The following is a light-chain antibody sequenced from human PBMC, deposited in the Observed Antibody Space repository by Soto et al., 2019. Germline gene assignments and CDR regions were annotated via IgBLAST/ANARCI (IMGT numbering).Light chain of an antibody. Sequence: IQMTQSPSSLSASVGDRVTITCRASQSISDYLTWYQHKPGEAPEVLIYSASTLRSGVPSRFSGTGSGTEFILVIDSLQPEDVATYYCQQTFSHPLSFGGGTKVQI. V-gene: IGKV1-39*01. CDR2: SAS. CDR3: QQTFSHPLS. J-gene: IGKJ4*01. CDR1: QSISDY.